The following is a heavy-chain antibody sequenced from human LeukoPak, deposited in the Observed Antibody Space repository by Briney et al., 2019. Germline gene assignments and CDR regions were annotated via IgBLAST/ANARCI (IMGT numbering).Heavy chain of an antibody. D-gene: IGHD4-17*01. V-gene: IGHV3-20*04. CDR2: INWNGGSK. CDR1: GFTFDDYG. J-gene: IGHJ3*02. CDR3: ARAHLRASAFDI. Sequence: PGGSLRLSCAASGFTFDDYGMSWVRQAPGKGLEWVSGINWNGGSKEYADSVKGRFTISRDNAKNSLYLQMNSLRAEDTALYYCARAHLRASAFDIWGQGTMVTVSS.